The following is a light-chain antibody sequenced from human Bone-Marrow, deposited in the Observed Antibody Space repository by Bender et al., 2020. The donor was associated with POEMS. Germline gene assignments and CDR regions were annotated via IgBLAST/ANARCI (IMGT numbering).Light chain of an antibody. CDR3: SSYTGSSTLGV. Sequence: QSPLTQPASVSGSPGQSITISCAGTSSDVGTFNYVSWYQQHPGKAPKVMIYDVSNRPSGVSNRFSGSKSGNTASLTISGLQAEDEADYYCSSYTGSSTLGVFGGGTKLTVL. V-gene: IGLV2-14*03. CDR2: DVS. CDR1: SSDVGTFNY. J-gene: IGLJ2*01.